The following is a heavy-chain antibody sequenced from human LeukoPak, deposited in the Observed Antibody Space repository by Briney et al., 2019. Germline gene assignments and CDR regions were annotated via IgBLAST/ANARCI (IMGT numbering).Heavy chain of an antibody. CDR3: AKDTTLIRGRTRGGAFDI. CDR1: GFTFSSYW. V-gene: IGHV3-74*01. J-gene: IGHJ3*02. Sequence: PGGSLRLSCAASGFTFSSYWMHWVRQAPGKGLVWVSRINSDGSSTSYADSVKGRFTISRDNAKNTLYLQMNSLRAEDTAVYYCAKDTTLIRGRTRGGAFDIWGQGTMVTVSS. CDR2: INSDGSST. D-gene: IGHD3-10*01.